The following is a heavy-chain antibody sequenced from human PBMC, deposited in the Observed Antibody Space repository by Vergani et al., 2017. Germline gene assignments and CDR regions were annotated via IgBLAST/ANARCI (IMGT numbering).Heavy chain of an antibody. Sequence: QVQLQQWGAGLLKPSETLSLTCAVYGGSFSGYYWSWIRQPPGKGLEWIGEINHSGSTNYNPSLKSRVTISVDTSKNKFSLKLSSVTAADTAVYYCALGGKVVPAGKEPDYGDYEGNWFDPWGQGTLVTVSS. D-gene: IGHD4-17*01. CDR3: ALGGKVVPAGKEPDYGDYEGNWFDP. CDR1: GGSFSGYY. V-gene: IGHV4-34*01. J-gene: IGHJ5*02. CDR2: INHSGST.